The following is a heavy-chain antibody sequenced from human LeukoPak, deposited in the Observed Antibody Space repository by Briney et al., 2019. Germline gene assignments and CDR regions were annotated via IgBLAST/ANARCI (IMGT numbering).Heavy chain of an antibody. CDR1: GYTFTSYY. D-gene: IGHD1-26*01. V-gene: IGHV1-46*01. CDR2: INPSGGST. Sequence: GASVKVSCKASGYTFTSYYMHWVRQAPGRGLEWMGIINPSGGSTSYAQKFQGRVTMTRDTSTSTVYMELSSLRSEDTAGYYCARDTTPYNWFDPWGQGTLVTVSS. CDR3: ARDTTPYNWFDP. J-gene: IGHJ5*02.